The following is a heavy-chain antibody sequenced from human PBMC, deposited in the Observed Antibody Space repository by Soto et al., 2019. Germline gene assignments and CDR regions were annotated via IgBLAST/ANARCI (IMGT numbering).Heavy chain of an antibody. CDR3: ARGRIVVVQAARSGYFQH. CDR2: INHSGST. V-gene: IGHV4-34*01. CDR1: GGSFSGYY. J-gene: IGHJ1*01. Sequence: SETLSLTCAVYGGSFSGYYWSWIRQPPGKGLEWIGEINHSGSTNYNPSLKSRVTISVDTSKNQFSLKLSSVTAADTAVYYCARGRIVVVQAARSGYFQHWGQGTLVT. D-gene: IGHD2-2*01.